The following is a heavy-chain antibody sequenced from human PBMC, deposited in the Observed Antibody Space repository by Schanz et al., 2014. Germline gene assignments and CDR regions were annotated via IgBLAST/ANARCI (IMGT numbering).Heavy chain of an antibody. Sequence: EVQLVESGGGWVQPGGSLRLSCAASGFTFSDYSMNWVRQAPGKGPEWVSYIRSSSTPIYYADSVKGRFTISRDNSKNTLYLQMNSLRAEDTAVYYCAKGRFGELSAFDIWGQGTIVTVSS. CDR2: IRSSSTPI. CDR3: AKGRFGELSAFDI. D-gene: IGHD3-10*01. V-gene: IGHV3-48*01. J-gene: IGHJ3*02. CDR1: GFTFSDYS.